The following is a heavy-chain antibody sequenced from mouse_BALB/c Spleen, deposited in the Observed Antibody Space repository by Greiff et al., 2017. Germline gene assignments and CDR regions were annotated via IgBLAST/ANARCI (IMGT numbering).Heavy chain of an antibody. D-gene: IGHD4-1*01. CDR3: ARRNWDGAMDY. J-gene: IGHJ4*01. CDR1: GFTFSSYA. CDR2: ISSGGGST. Sequence: EVQLVESGGGLVKPGGSLKLSCAASGFTFSSYAMSWVRQTPEKRLAWVAYISSGGGSTYYPDTVKGRFPISRDNAKNTLYLQMSSLKSEDTAMYYCARRNWDGAMDYWGQGTSVTVSS. V-gene: IGHV5-12-1*01.